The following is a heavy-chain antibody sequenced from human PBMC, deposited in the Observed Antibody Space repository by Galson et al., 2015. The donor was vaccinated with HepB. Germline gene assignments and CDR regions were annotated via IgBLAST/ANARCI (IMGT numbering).Heavy chain of an antibody. J-gene: IGHJ6*02. D-gene: IGHD6-13*01. CDR2: IYYSGST. CDR1: GGSISSYY. Sequence: ETLSLTCTVSGGSISSYYWSWIRQPPGKGLEWIGYIYYSGSTNYNPSLKSRVTISVDTSKNQFSLKLSSVTAADTAVYYCARGGYSSSWYEYYYYGMDVWGQGTTVTVSS. V-gene: IGHV4-59*01. CDR3: ARGGYSSSWYEYYYYGMDV.